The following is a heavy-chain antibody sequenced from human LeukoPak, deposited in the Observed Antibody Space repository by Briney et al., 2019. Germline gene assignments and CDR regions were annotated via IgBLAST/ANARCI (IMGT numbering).Heavy chain of an antibody. V-gene: IGHV4-31*03. CDR3: ARVIGRTGTLVL. D-gene: IGHD1-1*01. Sequence: SETLSLTCTVSGGSISSGGYYWSWIRQHPGKGLEWIGYIYYSGSTYYNPSLKSRVTISVDTSKNQFSLKLSSVTAADTAVYYCARVIGRTGTLVLWGQGTLVTVSS. CDR1: GGSISSGGYY. CDR2: IYYSGST. J-gene: IGHJ4*02.